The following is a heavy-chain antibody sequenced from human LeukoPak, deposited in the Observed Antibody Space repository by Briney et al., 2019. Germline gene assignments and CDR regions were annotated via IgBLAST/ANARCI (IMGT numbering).Heavy chain of an antibody. V-gene: IGHV1-18*01. CDR3: ARDNYYYDSSGSQPFDY. CDR2: INTYNGNT. CDR1: GYTFTSHG. Sequence: ASVKVSCKASGYTFTSHGISWVRQAPGQGLEWMGWINTYNGNTNYAQKLQGRVSMTTGTSTSTAYMDLRSLRSDDTAVYYCARDNYYYDSSGSQPFDYWGQGTLVTVSS. D-gene: IGHD3-22*01. J-gene: IGHJ4*02.